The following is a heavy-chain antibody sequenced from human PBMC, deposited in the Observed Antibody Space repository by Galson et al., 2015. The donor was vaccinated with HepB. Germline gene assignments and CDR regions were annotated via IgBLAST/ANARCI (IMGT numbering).Heavy chain of an antibody. CDR2: IRQDGDEK. CDR1: GFIFNTSW. V-gene: IGHV3-7*01. D-gene: IGHD4-23*01. J-gene: IGHJ4*02. CDR3: ARGRRFCDFGNCPDF. Sequence: SLRLSCAASGFIFNTSWMSWVRQAPGKGLEWVANIRQDGDEKFYLDSVKGRFTISRDNAKDSLYLQMNSLRADDTAVYYCARGRRFCDFGNCPDFWGQGTLVTVSS.